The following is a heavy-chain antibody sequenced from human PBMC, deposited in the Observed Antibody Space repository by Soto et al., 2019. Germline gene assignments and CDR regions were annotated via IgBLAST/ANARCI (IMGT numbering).Heavy chain of an antibody. V-gene: IGHV3-23*01. D-gene: IGHD5-12*01. CDR2: ISYNVGTT. CDR3: AKGNIGYYFDY. CDR1: GFTFSNYA. J-gene: IGHJ4*02. Sequence: PGGSLRLSCAAPGFTFSNYAMSWVRQAPGKGLEWVSAISYNVGTTYYADSVKGRFTISRDHYKNTRYLQMNSLRAEETAVYFCAKGNIGYYFDYWGQGALVTVSS.